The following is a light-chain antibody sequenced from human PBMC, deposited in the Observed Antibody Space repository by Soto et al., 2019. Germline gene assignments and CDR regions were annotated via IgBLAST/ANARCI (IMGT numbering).Light chain of an antibody. CDR2: KAS. J-gene: IGKJ1*01. CDR3: QQYESYSRT. CDR1: QSISSW. Sequence: DIQMTQSPSTLSASVGDRVTITCRASQSISSWLAWYQQKPGKAPKLLIYKASSLESGVQSRFSGSGSGTEFTLTISSLQPDDFATYYCQQYESYSRTFGQGTEVEIQ. V-gene: IGKV1-5*03.